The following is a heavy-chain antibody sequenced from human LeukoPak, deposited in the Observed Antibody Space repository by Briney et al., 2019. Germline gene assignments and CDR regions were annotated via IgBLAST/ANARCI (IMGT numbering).Heavy chain of an antibody. CDR1: GFTFSSYA. CDR2: ISGSGSST. J-gene: IGHJ6*04. V-gene: IGHV3-23*01. CDR3: AKYRVVVPAAIGYYYGMDV. Sequence: GGSLRLSCAASGFTFSSYALSWVRQAPGKGLEWVSAISGSGSSTYYADSVKGRFTISRSNSKNTLYLQMNSLRAEDTAVYYCAKYRVVVPAAIGYYYGMDVWGKGTTVTVSS. D-gene: IGHD2-2*02.